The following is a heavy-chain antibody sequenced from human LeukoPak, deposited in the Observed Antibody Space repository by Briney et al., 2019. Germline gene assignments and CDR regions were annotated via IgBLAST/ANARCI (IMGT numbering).Heavy chain of an antibody. V-gene: IGHV3-30*02. CDR1: GFSLTTYG. CDR2: MRSDGTSK. J-gene: IGHJ5*02. CDR3: AKDRTIKGGFDP. Sequence: GGSLRLSCVASGFSLTTYGMLWVRQAPGKGLQWVAFMRSDGTSKYYGDSVEGRFTISRDNSKSTLYLLMNSLSAEDTGIYYCAKDRTIKGGFDPWGQGAPVTVSS. D-gene: IGHD3-9*01.